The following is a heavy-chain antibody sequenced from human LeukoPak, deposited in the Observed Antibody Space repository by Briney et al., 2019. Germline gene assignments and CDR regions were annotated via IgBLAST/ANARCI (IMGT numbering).Heavy chain of an antibody. CDR3: ARVDSSSWYEFDY. D-gene: IGHD6-13*01. Sequence: GGSLRLSCAASGFTFSSYEMNWVRQAPGKGLEWVSYISSSGSTIYYADSVKGRFTISRDNSKNTLYLQMNSLRAEDTAVYYCARVDSSSWYEFDYWGQGTLVTVSS. CDR1: GFTFSSYE. CDR2: ISSSGSTI. V-gene: IGHV3-48*03. J-gene: IGHJ4*02.